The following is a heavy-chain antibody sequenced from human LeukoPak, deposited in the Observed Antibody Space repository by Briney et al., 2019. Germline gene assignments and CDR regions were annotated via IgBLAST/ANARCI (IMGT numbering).Heavy chain of an antibody. CDR2: ILYDGTMK. J-gene: IGHJ4*02. V-gene: IGHV3-30*18. CDR1: GFTFSGAW. CDR3: AKDRGGQLQSYYFDY. Sequence: QPGGSLRLSCAASGFTFSGAWMGWVRQAPGKGLEWVAVILYDGTMKYYGDSVKGRFTISRDNSKNTLYLQMNSLRAEDTAVYYCAKDRGGQLQSYYFDYWGQGTLVTVSS. D-gene: IGHD6-6*01.